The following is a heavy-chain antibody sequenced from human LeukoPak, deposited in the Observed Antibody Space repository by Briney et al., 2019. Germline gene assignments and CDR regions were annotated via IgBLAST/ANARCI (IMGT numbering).Heavy chain of an antibody. V-gene: IGHV1-2*02. CDR2: INPKSGGR. CDR3: ATGERLVPAAMWFDY. D-gene: IGHD2-2*01. CDR1: GYTFTDYY. Sequence: ASVKVSCKTSGYTFTDYYMHWVRQSPGQGLEWMGWINPKSGGRSYAQRFQGRVTMTRDTSISTAYMELSRLRSDDTAVYYCATGERLVPAAMWFDYWGQGTLVTVSS. J-gene: IGHJ4*02.